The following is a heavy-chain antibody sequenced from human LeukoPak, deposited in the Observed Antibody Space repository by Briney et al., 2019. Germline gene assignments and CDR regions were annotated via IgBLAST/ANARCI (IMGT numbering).Heavy chain of an antibody. CDR1: GGSISSSSYY. D-gene: IGHD6-19*01. J-gene: IGHJ5*02. CDR3: ASSGWYQRGQNWFDP. V-gene: IGHV4-39*01. Sequence: SETLSLTCTVSGGSISSSSYYWGWIRQPPGKGLEWNGSIYYSGSTYYNPSLKSRVTISVDTSKNQFSLKLSSVTAADTAVYYCASSGWYQRGQNWFDPWGQGTLVTASS. CDR2: IYYSGST.